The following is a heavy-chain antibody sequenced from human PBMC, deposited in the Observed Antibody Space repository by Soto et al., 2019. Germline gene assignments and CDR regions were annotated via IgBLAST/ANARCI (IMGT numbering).Heavy chain of an antibody. CDR2: ISAYNGNT. J-gene: IGHJ4*02. CDR3: ARDLGGMYSSGSIDY. V-gene: IGHV1-18*01. Sequence: QVQLVQSGAEVKKPGASVKVSCKASGYTFTSYGISWVRQAPGQGLEWMGWISAYNGNTNYAQKLQGRVTMSTDTSTSTADMELRSLRSDDAAVYYCARDLGGMYSSGSIDYWGQGTLVTVSS. D-gene: IGHD6-19*01. CDR1: GYTFTSYG.